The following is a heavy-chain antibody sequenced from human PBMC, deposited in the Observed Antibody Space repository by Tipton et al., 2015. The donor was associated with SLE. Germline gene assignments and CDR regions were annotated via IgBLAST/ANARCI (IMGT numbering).Heavy chain of an antibody. V-gene: IGHV3-30*04. J-gene: IGHJ3*02. CDR3: AREDAVLDAFDI. Sequence: SLRLSCAASGFTFSNYAMHWVRQAPGKGLEWVAVISYDGSNKYYADSVKGRFTISRDNSKNTLSLQMNSLRAEDTAVYYCAREDAVLDAFDIWGQGTMVTVSS. D-gene: IGHD6-6*01. CDR1: GFTFSNYA. CDR2: ISYDGSNK.